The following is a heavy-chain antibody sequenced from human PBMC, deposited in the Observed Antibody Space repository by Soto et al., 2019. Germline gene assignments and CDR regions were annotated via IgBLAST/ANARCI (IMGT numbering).Heavy chain of an antibody. V-gene: IGHV4-34*01. Sequence: QVQLQQWGAGLLKPSETLSLTCAVYGGSFSGYYWPWIRQPPGTGLEWIGEINHSGSTNYNPSLKSRVTLSVDTSKNQFSLKLTSVTAADTAVYYCARDKTSGLFDYWGQGTLVTVSS. CDR1: GGSFSGYY. CDR2: INHSGST. CDR3: ARDKTSGLFDY. J-gene: IGHJ4*02.